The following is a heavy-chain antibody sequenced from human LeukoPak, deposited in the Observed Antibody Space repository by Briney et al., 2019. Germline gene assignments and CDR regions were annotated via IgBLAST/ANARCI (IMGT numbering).Heavy chain of an antibody. V-gene: IGHV3-21*01. D-gene: IGHD1-26*01. Sequence: GGSLRLSCAGSGFILSDYNMNWVRQAPGKGLEWVSFIAISGTYITYADSVKGRFTISRENAKNSLYLQMNSLRAEDTAVYYCTRDVSATARAYDYWGQGTLVTVSS. CDR1: GFILSDYN. J-gene: IGHJ4*02. CDR3: TRDVSATARAYDY. CDR2: IAISGTYI.